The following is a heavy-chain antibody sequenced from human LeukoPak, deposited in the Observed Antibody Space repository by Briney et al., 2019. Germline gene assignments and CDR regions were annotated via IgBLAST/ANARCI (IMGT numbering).Heavy chain of an antibody. J-gene: IGHJ4*02. V-gene: IGHV1-24*01. CDR3: ATVPDAEEQDLGTPPYYFDY. CDR1: GYTFTGYY. CDR2: FDPEDGET. Sequence: GASVKVSCKASGYTFTGYYMHWVRQAPGKGLEWMGGFDPEDGETIYAQKFQGRVTMTEDTSTDTAYMELSSLRSEDTAVYYCATVPDAEEQDLGTPPYYFDYWGQGTLVTVSS. D-gene: IGHD4-23*01.